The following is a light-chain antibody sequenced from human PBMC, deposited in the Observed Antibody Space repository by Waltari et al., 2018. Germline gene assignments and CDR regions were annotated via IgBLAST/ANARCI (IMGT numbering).Light chain of an antibody. J-gene: IGLJ2*01. CDR2: EGT. V-gene: IGLV2-23*01. CDR3: SSYARSDNSVL. CDR1: TSDVGGYNL. Sequence: QSALTQPASVSGSPGQSITISCTGSTSDVGGYNLVSWYRQFPNKAPQLIIYEGTRRPSGVSRRFSASKSGNTASLTISGLQAEDEARYFCSSYARSDNSVLFGGGTQLSVL.